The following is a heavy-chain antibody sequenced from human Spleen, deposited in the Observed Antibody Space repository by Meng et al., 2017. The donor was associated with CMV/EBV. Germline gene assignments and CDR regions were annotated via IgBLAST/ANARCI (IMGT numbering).Heavy chain of an antibody. CDR2: IYSGGSST. V-gene: IGHV3-23*03. CDR3: ARHYIDYGTDV. J-gene: IGHJ6*02. Sequence: GGSLRLSCAASGFTFSSYAMSWVRQAPGKGLEWVSVIYSGGSSTYYADSVKGRFTISRDNSKNTLYLQMNSLRAEDTAVYYCARHYIDYGTDVWGQGTTVTVSS. D-gene: IGHD3-10*01. CDR1: GFTFSSYA.